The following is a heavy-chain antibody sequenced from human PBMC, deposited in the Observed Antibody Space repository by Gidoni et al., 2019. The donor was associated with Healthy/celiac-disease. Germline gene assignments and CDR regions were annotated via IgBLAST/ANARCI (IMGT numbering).Heavy chain of an antibody. CDR1: GSTFSGYA. CDR2: IRSKANSYAT. Sequence: EVQLVESGGGLVQPGGSLKLSCAASGSTFSGYAMHWVRQASGKGLEWVGRIRSKANSYATAYAASVKGRFTISRDVSKNTAYLQMNSLKTEDTAVYYCTRLQAGIAVAGHDYWGQGTLVTVSS. CDR3: TRLQAGIAVAGHDY. V-gene: IGHV3-73*01. D-gene: IGHD6-19*01. J-gene: IGHJ4*02.